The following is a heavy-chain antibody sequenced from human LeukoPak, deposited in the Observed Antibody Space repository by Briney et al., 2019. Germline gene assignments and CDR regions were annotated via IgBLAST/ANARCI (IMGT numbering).Heavy chain of an antibody. Sequence: GGSLRLSCAASGFTFSSYSMNWVRQAPGKGLEWVSSMSSRSSYIYYADSVKGRFTISRDNAKNSLYLQMNSLRAEDTAVYYCARGRPGKISMIVVITPPAFDYWGQGTLVTVSS. D-gene: IGHD3-22*01. CDR3: ARGRPGKISMIVVITPPAFDY. CDR1: GFTFSSYS. V-gene: IGHV3-21*01. J-gene: IGHJ4*02. CDR2: MSSRSSYI.